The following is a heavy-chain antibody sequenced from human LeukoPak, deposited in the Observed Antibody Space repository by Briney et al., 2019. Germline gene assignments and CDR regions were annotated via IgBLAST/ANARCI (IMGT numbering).Heavy chain of an antibody. D-gene: IGHD2-21*02. V-gene: IGHV1-46*01. CDR2: INPSGGTT. CDR3: AREPAPGGDPSPDSYGMDV. J-gene: IGHJ6*02. Sequence: ASVKVSCKASGYTFSTYYMHWVRQAPGQGLEWVGVINPSGGTTTYAQKFQGGVTMTRDTATSTVYMEVSSLRSEDTAVYYCAREPAPGGDPSPDSYGMDVWGQGTTVTVSS. CDR1: GYTFSTYY.